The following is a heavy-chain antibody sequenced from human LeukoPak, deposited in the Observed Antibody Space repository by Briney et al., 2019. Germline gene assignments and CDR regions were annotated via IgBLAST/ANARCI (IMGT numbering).Heavy chain of an antibody. Sequence: ASVKVSCKASGYTFTSYYMHWVRQAPGQGLEWMGIINPSGGSTSYAQKFQGRVTMTRDTSTSTVYMELSSLRSEDTAVYYCARGPWIQLSRDYYYYYVDVWGKGTTVTISS. CDR2: INPSGGST. V-gene: IGHV1-46*01. CDR1: GYTFTSYY. J-gene: IGHJ6*03. D-gene: IGHD5-18*01. CDR3: ARGPWIQLSRDYYYYYVDV.